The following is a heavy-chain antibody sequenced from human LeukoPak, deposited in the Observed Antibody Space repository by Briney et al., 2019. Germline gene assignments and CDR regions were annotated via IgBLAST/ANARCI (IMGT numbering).Heavy chain of an antibody. V-gene: IGHV3-NL1*01. Sequence: GGSLRLSCAASGFTFSSYAMHWVRQAPGKGLEWVSVIYSGGSTYYADSVKGRFTISRDNSKNTLYLQMNSLRAEDTAVYYCARDSSSSGGYYYGMDVWGQGTTVTVSS. CDR2: IYSGGST. CDR3: ARDSSSSGGYYYGMDV. D-gene: IGHD6-6*01. CDR1: GFTFSSYA. J-gene: IGHJ6*02.